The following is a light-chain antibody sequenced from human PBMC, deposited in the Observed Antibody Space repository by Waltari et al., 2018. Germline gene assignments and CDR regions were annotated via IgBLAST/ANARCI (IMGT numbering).Light chain of an antibody. CDR3: QTGGHGTWV. V-gene: IGLV4-69*01. CDR2: VNSDGSH. CDR1: SGHSTNI. J-gene: IGLJ3*02. Sequence: QLVLTQSPSASASLGASVKLTCTLSSGHSTNIIAWLQQHPEQGPGYVMNVNSDGSHNKGVGVPDRFSGSSSGAERYLTISSLQSEDEADYYCQTGGHGTWVFGGGTRLTVL.